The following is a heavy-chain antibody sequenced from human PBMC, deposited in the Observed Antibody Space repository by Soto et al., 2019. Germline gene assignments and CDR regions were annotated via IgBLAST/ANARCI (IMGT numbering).Heavy chain of an antibody. V-gene: IGHV3-30-3*01. J-gene: IGHJ4*02. D-gene: IGHD3-22*01. CDR3: ARASTSMIVVVMGSDY. Sequence: GGSLRLSCAASGFTFSNYAMHWVRQAPGKGLEWVALISYDGSSEYYADSVKGRFTISRDNSKSTLYLQMDSLRAEDTAVYYCARASTSMIVVVMGSDYWGQGILVTVSS. CDR1: GFTFSNYA. CDR2: ISYDGSSE.